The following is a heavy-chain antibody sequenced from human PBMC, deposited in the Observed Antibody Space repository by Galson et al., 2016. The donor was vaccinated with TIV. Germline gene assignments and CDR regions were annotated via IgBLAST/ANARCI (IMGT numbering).Heavy chain of an antibody. D-gene: IGHD3-10*01. CDR2: IFPGSSDT. CDR3: ATGAHLVIDAFHI. V-gene: IGHV5-51*01. Sequence: QSGAEVKKPGESLKISCKGSGYSPGNSFSSYWIAWVRQVPGKGLGWVGIIFPGSSDTRYSPSFQGQVTIPADKSITTASLQWSSLRASDTAMYYCATGAHLVIDAFHIWGQGTMVTVS. CDR1: GYSPGNSFSSYW. J-gene: IGHJ3*02.